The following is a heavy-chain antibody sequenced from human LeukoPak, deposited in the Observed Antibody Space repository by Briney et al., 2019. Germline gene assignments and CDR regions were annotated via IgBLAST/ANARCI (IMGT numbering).Heavy chain of an antibody. CDR2: IYTSGST. CDR3: ARGTWELLDY. V-gene: IGHV4-4*07. J-gene: IGHJ4*02. D-gene: IGHD1-26*01. Sequence: PSETLSLTCTVSGGSISSYYWTWIRQPAGKGLEWIGRIYTSGSTNYNPSLKSRVTMSLDTSKNQFSLKLSSVTAADTAFYYCARGTWELLDYWGQGTLVTVSS. CDR1: GGSISSYY.